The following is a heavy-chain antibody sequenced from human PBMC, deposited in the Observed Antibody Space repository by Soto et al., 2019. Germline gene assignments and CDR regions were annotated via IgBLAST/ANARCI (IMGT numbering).Heavy chain of an antibody. V-gene: IGHV4-34*01. D-gene: IGHD3-16*01. J-gene: IGHJ5*02. CDR3: ARRTRGGNWFDP. Sequence: SETLSLTCAVYGGSFSGYYWSWSRQPPGKGLEWIGEINHSGSTNYNPSLKSRVTISVDTSKNQFSLKLSSVTAADTAVYYCARRTRGGNWFDPWGQGTLVTVSS. CDR1: GGSFSGYY. CDR2: INHSGST.